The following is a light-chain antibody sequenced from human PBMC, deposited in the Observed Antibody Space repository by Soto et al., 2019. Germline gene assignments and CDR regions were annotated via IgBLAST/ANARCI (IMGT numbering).Light chain of an antibody. Sequence: EMVLTQSPGTLSLSPGERATLSCRSSQSVSSSYLDWYQHKPGQAPRLLIYDVPSRATGIPDRFSGSGSGTDFTLTISSLEPDDFAVYYCQQYGSAPTFGQGTKVEIK. J-gene: IGKJ1*01. CDR1: QSVSSSY. V-gene: IGKV3-20*01. CDR2: DVP. CDR3: QQYGSAPT.